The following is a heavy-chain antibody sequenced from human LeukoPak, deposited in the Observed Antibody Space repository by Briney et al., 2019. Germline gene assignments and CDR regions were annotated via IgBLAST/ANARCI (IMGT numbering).Heavy chain of an antibody. V-gene: IGHV4-30-2*01. D-gene: IGHD4-11*01. J-gene: IGHJ4*02. CDR1: GGSISSGGYY. CDR3: ARDPTDDYSNYVSQNY. Sequence: SETLSLTCTVSGGSISSGGYYWSWIRQPPGKGLEWIGYIYHSGSTYYNPSLKSRVTISVDRSKNQFSLKLSSVTAADTAVYYCARDPTDDYSNYVSQNYWGQGTLVTVSS. CDR2: IYHSGST.